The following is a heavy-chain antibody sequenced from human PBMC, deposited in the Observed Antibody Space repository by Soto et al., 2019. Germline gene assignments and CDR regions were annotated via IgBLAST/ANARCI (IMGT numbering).Heavy chain of an antibody. D-gene: IGHD1-26*01. CDR1: GGSISSSNW. CDR3: ARTTLGATTSAFDI. V-gene: IGHV4-4*02. CDR2: IYHSGST. J-gene: IGHJ3*02. Sequence: SETLSLTCAVSGGSISSSNWWSWVRQPPGKRLEWIGEIYHSGSTNYNPSLKSRVTISVDKSKNRFSLKLSSVTAADTAVYYCARTTLGATTSAFDIWGQGTMVTVSS.